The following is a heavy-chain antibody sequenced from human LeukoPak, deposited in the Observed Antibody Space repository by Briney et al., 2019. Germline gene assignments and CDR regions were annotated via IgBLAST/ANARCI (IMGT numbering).Heavy chain of an antibody. D-gene: IGHD2-21*02. Sequence: PSETLSLTCSVSGGSISIYSWSWIRQSAGEPLEWIGRIYASGTTYYNPSLKSLVSMSVDTSKNQFSLRLTSVTAADTAVYYCARDGWCGGDCHTDWGQGTLVTVSS. V-gene: IGHV4-4*07. J-gene: IGHJ4*02. CDR1: GGSISIYS. CDR2: IYASGTT. CDR3: ARDGWCGGDCHTD.